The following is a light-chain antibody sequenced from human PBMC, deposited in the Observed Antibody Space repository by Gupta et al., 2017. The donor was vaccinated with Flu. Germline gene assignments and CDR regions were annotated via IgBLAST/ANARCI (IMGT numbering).Light chain of an antibody. V-gene: IGKV1-39*01. CDR3: QQSYNSPYT. Sequence: PSSLSAPLGDSAPTTGAASQGINRYLTWYQHKPGKAPTLLIHAASSLASGIPLRFIGSGSGTDFTLTISRLQSEDFANYYCQQSYNSPYTFGQGTKLEIK. CDR1: QGINRY. CDR2: AAS. J-gene: IGKJ2*01.